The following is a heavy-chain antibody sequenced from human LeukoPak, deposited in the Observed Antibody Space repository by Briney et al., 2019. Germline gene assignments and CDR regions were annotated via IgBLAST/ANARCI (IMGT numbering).Heavy chain of an antibody. Sequence: PSETLSLTCAVYGGSFSGYYWSWIRQPPGKGLEWIGEINHSGSTNYNPSLKSRVTISVDTSKNQFSLKLSSVTAADTAVYYCARGITSRPLGYWGQGTLVTVSS. J-gene: IGHJ4*02. V-gene: IGHV4-34*01. CDR1: GGSFSGYY. D-gene: IGHD2-2*01. CDR2: INHSGST. CDR3: ARGITSRPLGY.